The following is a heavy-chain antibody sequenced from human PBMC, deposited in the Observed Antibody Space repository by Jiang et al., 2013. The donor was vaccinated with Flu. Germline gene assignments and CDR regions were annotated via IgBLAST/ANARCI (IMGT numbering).Heavy chain of an antibody. CDR3: TTSRVGY. Sequence: QLVESGGGLVKPGGSLRLSCAASGFIFTDAWMSWVRQAPGKGLEWVGRIKNKIDGETTDYTAPVKGRFTISRDDSKNTLYLQMNSLKTEDTAVYYCTTSRVGYWGQGTLVTVSS. D-gene: IGHD2-2*01. CDR2: IKNKIDGETT. V-gene: IGHV3-15*01. CDR1: GFIFTDAW. J-gene: IGHJ4*02.